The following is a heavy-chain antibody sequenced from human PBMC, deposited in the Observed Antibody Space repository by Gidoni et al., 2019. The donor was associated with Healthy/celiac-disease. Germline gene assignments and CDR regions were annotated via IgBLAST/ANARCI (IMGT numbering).Heavy chain of an antibody. J-gene: IGHJ4*02. Sequence: EVQLLESGGGLVQPGGSLRLSCAASGFTFSSYAMSWVRQAPGKGRGWVSAISGSGGSTYYADSVKGRFTISRDNSKNTLYLQMNTLRAEYTAVYYCAKDGGRGGYGDYYFDYWGQGTLVTVSS. CDR2: ISGSGGST. D-gene: IGHD4-17*01. CDR1: GFTFSSYA. CDR3: AKDGGRGGYGDYYFDY. V-gene: IGHV3-23*01.